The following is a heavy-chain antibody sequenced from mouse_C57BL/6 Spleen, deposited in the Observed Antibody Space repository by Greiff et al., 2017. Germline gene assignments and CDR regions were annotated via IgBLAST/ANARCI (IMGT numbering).Heavy chain of an antibody. CDR3: AKVGDGYYGY. V-gene: IGHV1-42*01. D-gene: IGHD2-3*01. J-gene: IGHJ2*01. CDR2: INPSTGGT. CDR1: GYSFTGYY. Sequence: VQLQPSGPELVKPGASVMISCKASGYSFTGYYMNWVKQSPETSLEWIGEINPSTGGTTYNQKFKAKATLTVDKSSRTAYRQLKSLTSEDSAVYYCAKVGDGYYGYWGQGTTLTVSS.